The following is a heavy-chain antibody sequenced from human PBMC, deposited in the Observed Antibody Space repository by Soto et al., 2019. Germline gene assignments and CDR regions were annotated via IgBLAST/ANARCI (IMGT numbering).Heavy chain of an antibody. CDR2: MNPNSGNT. CDR1: GYTFTSYD. CDR3: ARAGYCSGGSCPYGMDV. Sequence: QVQLVQSGAEVKKPGASVKVSCKASGYTFTSYDINWVRQATGQGLEWMGWMNPNSGNTGYAQKFQGRVTMTRNTSISTAYMELRSLRSEDTAVYYCARAGYCSGGSCPYGMDVWGQGTTVTVSS. V-gene: IGHV1-8*01. D-gene: IGHD2-15*01. J-gene: IGHJ6*02.